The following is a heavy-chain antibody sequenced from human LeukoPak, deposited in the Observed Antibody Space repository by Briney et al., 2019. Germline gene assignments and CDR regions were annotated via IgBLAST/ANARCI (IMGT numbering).Heavy chain of an antibody. CDR2: ISGSGTTT. Sequence: PGGSLRLSCVASVFTFRNYAMTWVRQAPGKGLEWVSVISGSGTTTYYADSVKGRFTISRDNSKNTLYLQMNSLRTEDTAVYYCTRRLLLWFGEFIDYWGQGTLVTVSS. J-gene: IGHJ4*02. CDR1: VFTFRNYA. CDR3: TRRLLLWFGEFIDY. D-gene: IGHD3-10*01. V-gene: IGHV3-23*01.